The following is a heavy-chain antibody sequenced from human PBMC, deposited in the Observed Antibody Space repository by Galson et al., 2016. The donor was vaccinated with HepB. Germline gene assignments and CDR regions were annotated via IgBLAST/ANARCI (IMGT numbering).Heavy chain of an antibody. D-gene: IGHD2-15*01. Sequence: ASGYTFIGYYVHWVRQAPGQGLEWMGWINPNNGSTKYAQKFQGRVTMTRDTSISTAYMDLSSLRSDDTAVYYCARVTGYCSGGSCANWFDPWGQGTLVTVSS. J-gene: IGHJ5*02. CDR3: ARVTGYCSGGSCANWFDP. CDR1: GYTFIGYY. V-gene: IGHV1-2*02. CDR2: INPNNGST.